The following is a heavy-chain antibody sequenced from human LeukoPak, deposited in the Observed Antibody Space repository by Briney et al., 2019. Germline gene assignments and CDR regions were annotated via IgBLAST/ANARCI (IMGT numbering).Heavy chain of an antibody. CDR3: ARVYSYGYVGGYFDC. J-gene: IGHJ4*02. V-gene: IGHV3-66*01. CDR2: IYSGGST. Sequence: QTGGSLRLSCAASGFTVSSNYMSWVRQAPGKGLEWVSVIYSGGSTYYADSVKGRFTISRDNSKNTLYLQMNSLRAEDTAVYYCARVYSYGYVGGYFDCWGQGTLVTVSS. CDR1: GFTVSSNY. D-gene: IGHD5-18*01.